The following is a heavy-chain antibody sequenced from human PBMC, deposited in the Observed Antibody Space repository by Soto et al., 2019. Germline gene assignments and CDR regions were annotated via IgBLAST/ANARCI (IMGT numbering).Heavy chain of an antibody. V-gene: IGHV3-23*01. Sequence: GGSLRLSCAASGFTFSNYAVTWVRQAPGKGLEWVSTISGSGGSTYYADSVKGRFTISRDNSKNTLYLQMNSLRAEDTAVYYCAKVGGLYYGSRPQYYFDYWGQGTLVTVSS. CDR1: GFTFSNYA. J-gene: IGHJ4*02. CDR3: AKVGGLYYGSRPQYYFDY. D-gene: IGHD3-10*01. CDR2: ISGSGGST.